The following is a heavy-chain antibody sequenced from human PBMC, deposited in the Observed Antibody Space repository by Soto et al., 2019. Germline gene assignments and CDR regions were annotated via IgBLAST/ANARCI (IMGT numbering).Heavy chain of an antibody. Sequence: PGGSLRLSCAASGFNFSDYAMHWVRQAPGKGLEWLAIISYEGSNKYSAGSVKGQFTISRDNSKNTLYLQMNSLRPEDTAVYYCAKDWATPVAGRFLDSWGQRTPVTVSS. D-gene: IGHD6-19*01. CDR2: ISYEGSNK. CDR3: AKDWATPVAGRFLDS. J-gene: IGHJ4*02. V-gene: IGHV3-30*18. CDR1: GFNFSDYA.